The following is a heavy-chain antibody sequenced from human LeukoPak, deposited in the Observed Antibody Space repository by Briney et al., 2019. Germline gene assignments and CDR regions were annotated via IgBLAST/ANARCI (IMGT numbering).Heavy chain of an antibody. V-gene: IGHV3-48*01. CDR2: ISGGSGTI. Sequence: GGSLRLSCAASGFTFTTYSMNWVRQAPGKGLEWISYISGGSGTIYYADPVKGRFTISRDNARNSLYLQLDSLRAEDTAVYFCARVTVGATADYFDSWGQGTLVTVSS. D-gene: IGHD1-26*01. J-gene: IGHJ4*02. CDR3: ARVTVGATADYFDS. CDR1: GFTFTTYS.